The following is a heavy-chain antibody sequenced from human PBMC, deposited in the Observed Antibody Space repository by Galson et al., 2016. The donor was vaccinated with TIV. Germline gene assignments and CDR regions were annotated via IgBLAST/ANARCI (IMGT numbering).Heavy chain of an antibody. CDR2: ISYDGSIE. CDR3: ARDGSKVLRFLEWLFHLDY. J-gene: IGHJ4*02. V-gene: IGHV3-30*04. CDR1: GFTFSSYV. Sequence: SLRLSCAASGFTFSSYVMHWVRQAPGEGLEWVAVISYDGSIENYADSLKGRFTISRDNSKNTLYLQMHSLRAEDTAVYYCARDGSKVLRFLEWLFHLDYWGQGTLVTVSS. D-gene: IGHD3-3*01.